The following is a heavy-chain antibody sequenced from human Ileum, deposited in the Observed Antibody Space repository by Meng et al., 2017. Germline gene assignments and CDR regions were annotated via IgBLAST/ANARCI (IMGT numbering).Heavy chain of an antibody. Sequence: GESLKISCAASGFTFSISHMHWVRQAPGKGLEWVALISHDGSSKLEADSVKGRLTLSRDNSKNTLYLQMNSLRPEDTAVYYCAREFHSSGYAGTFDIWGQGTVVTVSS. D-gene: IGHD3-22*01. J-gene: IGHJ3*02. CDR2: ISHDGSSK. V-gene: IGHV3-30*04. CDR3: AREFHSSGYAGTFDI. CDR1: GFTFSISH.